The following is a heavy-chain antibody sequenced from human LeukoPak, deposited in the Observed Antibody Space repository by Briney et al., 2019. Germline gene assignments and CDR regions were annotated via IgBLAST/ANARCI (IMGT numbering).Heavy chain of an antibody. Sequence: GRSLRLSCAASGFIFSSYGMHWVRQAPGKGLEWVSYISSSGSTIYYADSVKGRFTISRDNAKNSLYLQMNSLRAEDTAVYYCARDRYCSSTNCYRDFDYWGQGTLVTVSS. CDR3: ARDRYCSSTNCYRDFDY. V-gene: IGHV3-48*04. CDR1: GFIFSSYG. D-gene: IGHD2-2*01. J-gene: IGHJ4*02. CDR2: ISSSGSTI.